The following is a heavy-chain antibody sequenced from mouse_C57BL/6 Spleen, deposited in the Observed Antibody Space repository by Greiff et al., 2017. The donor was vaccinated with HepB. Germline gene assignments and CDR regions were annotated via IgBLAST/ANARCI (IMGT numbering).Heavy chain of an antibody. V-gene: IGHV1-82*01. CDR3: ARGGNYGSSSFAY. CDR1: GYAFSSSW. Sequence: VQLQQSGPELVKPGASVKISCKASGYAFSSSWMNWVKQRPGKGLEWIGRIYPGDGDTNYNGKFKGKATLTADKSSSTAYMQLSSLTSEDSAVYFCARGGNYGSSSFAYWGQGTLVTVSA. CDR2: IYPGDGDT. J-gene: IGHJ3*01. D-gene: IGHD1-1*01.